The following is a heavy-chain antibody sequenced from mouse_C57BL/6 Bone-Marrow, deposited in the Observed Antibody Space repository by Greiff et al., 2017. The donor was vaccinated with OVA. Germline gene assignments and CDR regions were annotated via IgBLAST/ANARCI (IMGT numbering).Heavy chain of an antibody. V-gene: IGHV1-59*01. CDR3: ARGAYYSKSHWYFDV. Sequence: QVQLQQPGAELVRPGTSVKLSCKASGYTFTSYWMHWVKQRPGQGLEWIGVIDPSDSYTNYNQKFKGKATLTVDTSSSTAYMQLSSLTSEDSAVYYCARGAYYSKSHWYFDVWGTGTTVTVSS. CDR2: IDPSDSYT. CDR1: GYTFTSYW. D-gene: IGHD2-5*01. J-gene: IGHJ1*03.